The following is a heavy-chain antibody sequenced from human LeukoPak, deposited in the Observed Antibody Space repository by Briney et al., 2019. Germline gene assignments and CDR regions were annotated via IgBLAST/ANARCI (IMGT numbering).Heavy chain of an antibody. CDR3: ARDYDRYYMDV. CDR2: ISSSGSTI. V-gene: IGHV3-11*04. Sequence: PGGSLRLSCAASGFTFSDYYMSWIRQAPGKGLEWVSHISSSGSTIYHADSVKGRFTISRDNAKNSLYLQMNSLRAEDTAVYYCARDYDRYYMDVWGKGTTVTVSS. D-gene: IGHD3-3*01. J-gene: IGHJ6*03. CDR1: GFTFSDYY.